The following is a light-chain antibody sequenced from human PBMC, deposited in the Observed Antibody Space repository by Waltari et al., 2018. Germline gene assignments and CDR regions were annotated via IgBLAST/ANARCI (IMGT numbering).Light chain of an antibody. CDR3: CSSVVSYTVV. V-gene: IGLV2-11*01. CDR2: DAN. J-gene: IGLJ2*01. CDR1: STHVGTYKY. Sequence: QSALTQPRSVSGSPGQSVTVSCTGTSTHVGTYKYLSWYQHHPGRAPKLLIFDANKRPSGVPDRFSGSKSDNTASLTISGLRPEDEAYYYCCSSVVSYTVVFGGGTKVTVL.